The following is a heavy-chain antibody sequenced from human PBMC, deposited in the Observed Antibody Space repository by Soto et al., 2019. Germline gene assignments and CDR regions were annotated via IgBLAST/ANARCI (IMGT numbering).Heavy chain of an antibody. J-gene: IGHJ4*02. CDR2: IGTRTSIV. CDR1: GFTVSDYY. V-gene: IGHV3-11*01. CDR3: ARGARWLQFDNDY. D-gene: IGHD5-12*01. Sequence: GGSLRLSCAASGFTVSDYYMSWIRQAPGKGLEWVSYIGTRTSIVYYADSVKGRFTVSRDDAKNSLDLQMNSLRAEDTAVYYCARGARWLQFDNDYWCQGTLVTVSS.